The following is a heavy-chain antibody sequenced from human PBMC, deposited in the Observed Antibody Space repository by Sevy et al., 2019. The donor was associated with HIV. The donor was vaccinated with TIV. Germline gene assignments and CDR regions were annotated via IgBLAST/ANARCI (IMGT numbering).Heavy chain of an antibody. CDR2: IYYNGST. Sequence: SETLSLTRTVSGGSFSSYYWSWIRQPPGKGLEWIGYIYYNGSTNSNPSLKSRVTISAHTSKNQFSLKLNSVTAADTAVYYCARGKVLFDYWGQGTLVTVSS. CDR3: ARGKVLFDY. V-gene: IGHV4-59*01. CDR1: GGSFSSYY. D-gene: IGHD3-10*01. J-gene: IGHJ4*02.